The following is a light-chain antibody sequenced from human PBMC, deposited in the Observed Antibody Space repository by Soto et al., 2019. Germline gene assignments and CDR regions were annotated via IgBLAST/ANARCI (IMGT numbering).Light chain of an antibody. CDR3: HQYGSSPWT. CDR1: QGISTY. V-gene: IGKV1-39*01. Sequence: DIQMTQSPSSLSASVGDRVTITCRASQGISTYLNWYQQKPGKAPKLLIYAASSLQSGVPSRFSGSGSGTDFTLTISSLEPEDFAVYFCHQYGSSPWTFGQGTKVDI. CDR2: AAS. J-gene: IGKJ1*01.